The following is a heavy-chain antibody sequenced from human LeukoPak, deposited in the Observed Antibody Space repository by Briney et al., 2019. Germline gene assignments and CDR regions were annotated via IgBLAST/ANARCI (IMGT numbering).Heavy chain of an antibody. Sequence: GGSLRLSCAASGFIFNYYWISWVRQAPGEGLEWVANIKQDGSDKYYVDSVKGRFTISRDNAKNSLYLQMNSLRAEDTAVYYCARDSAYYYDTSGYLFDYWGQGTLVTVSS. CDR3: ARDSAYYYDTSGYLFDY. J-gene: IGHJ4*02. CDR2: IKQDGSDK. V-gene: IGHV3-7*01. D-gene: IGHD3-22*01. CDR1: GFIFNYYW.